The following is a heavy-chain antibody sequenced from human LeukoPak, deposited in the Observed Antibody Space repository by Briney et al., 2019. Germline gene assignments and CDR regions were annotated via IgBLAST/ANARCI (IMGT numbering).Heavy chain of an antibody. V-gene: IGHV3-23*01. CDR3: AKRGYGSGSSYYFDY. CDR1: GFTFSTYS. D-gene: IGHD3-10*01. CDR2: ISGGGGST. Sequence: PGGSLRLSCAASGFTFSTYSMNWVRQAPGKGLEWVSVISGGGGSTYYADSVKGRFTISRDNSKNTLYLQMNSLRAEDTAVYYCAKRGYGSGSSYYFDYWGQGTLVTVSS. J-gene: IGHJ4*02.